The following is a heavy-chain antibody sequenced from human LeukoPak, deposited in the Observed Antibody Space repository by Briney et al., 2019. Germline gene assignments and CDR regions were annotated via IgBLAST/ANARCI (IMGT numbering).Heavy chain of an antibody. CDR1: GFSFSTNGMG. CDR2: SYWNDDK. D-gene: IGHD5-24*01. V-gene: IGHV2-5*01. J-gene: IGHJ4*02. Sequence: ESGPTLVKPTQTLTLTCTFSGFSFSTNGMGVGWIRQPPGKALEWLALSYWNDDKSYSPSLKSRLTITRDTSKNQVVLTLTNMDPVDTATYYCAHRRVATNPANFDYWGQGTLVTVSS. CDR3: AHRRVATNPANFDY.